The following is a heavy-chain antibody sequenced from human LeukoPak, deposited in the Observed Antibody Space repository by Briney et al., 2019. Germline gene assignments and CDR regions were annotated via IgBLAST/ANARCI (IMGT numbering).Heavy chain of an antibody. Sequence: ASVKVSCKASGGTFSSYAISWVRQVPGQGLEWMGGIIPIFGTANYAQKFQGRVTITTDESTSTAYVELSSLRSEDTAVYYCAREASEAARSLGYWGQGTLVTVSS. V-gene: IGHV1-69*05. CDR2: IIPIFGTA. CDR3: AREASEAARSLGY. D-gene: IGHD6-6*01. CDR1: GGTFSSYA. J-gene: IGHJ4*02.